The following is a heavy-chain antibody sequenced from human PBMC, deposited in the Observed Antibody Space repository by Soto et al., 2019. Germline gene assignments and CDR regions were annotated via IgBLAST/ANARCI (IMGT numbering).Heavy chain of an antibody. J-gene: IGHJ4*02. CDR3: ATVRGGY. CDR2: ISYSGST. D-gene: IGHD3-10*01. V-gene: IGHV4-59*01. CDR1: GGSFTSYY. Sequence: KASETLSLTCTVSGGSFTSYYWSWIRQPPGKGLEWIGYISYSGSTNYNPSLKSRVAISVHTSKNQFSLKLSSVTAADTAVYYCATVRGGYWGQGTLVTVSS.